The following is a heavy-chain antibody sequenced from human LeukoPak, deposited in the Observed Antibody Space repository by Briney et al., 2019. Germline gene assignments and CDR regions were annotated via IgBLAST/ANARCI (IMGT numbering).Heavy chain of an antibody. J-gene: IGHJ4*02. Sequence: SETLSLTCTVSAGSINNYYWTWIRQRPGKGLEWIAHIFHNGNTYYNPSLRSRITMSVDTSKNQFSLKLSSVTAADTAIYYCARDADHGDYLDFWGQGTLVTVSS. V-gene: IGHV4-59*06. CDR3: ARDADHGDYLDF. CDR2: IFHNGNT. D-gene: IGHD5-24*01. CDR1: AGSINNYY.